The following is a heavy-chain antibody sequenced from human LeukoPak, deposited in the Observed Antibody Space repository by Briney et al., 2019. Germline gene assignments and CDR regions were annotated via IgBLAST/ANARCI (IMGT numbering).Heavy chain of an antibody. Sequence: GGSLRLSCAASGFTFSSYAMSWVRQAPGKGLEWVAVIWANGNTKYYADSVKGRFTISRDNSKNTLHLQIDSLRAEDTAIYYCTRDNPSRAYDYWGQGTLVTVSP. CDR1: GFTFSSYA. D-gene: IGHD2-2*01. CDR3: TRDNPSRAYDY. V-gene: IGHV3-33*08. CDR2: IWANGNTK. J-gene: IGHJ4*02.